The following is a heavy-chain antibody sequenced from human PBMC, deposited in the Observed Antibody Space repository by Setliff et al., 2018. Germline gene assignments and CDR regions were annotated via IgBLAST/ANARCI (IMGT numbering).Heavy chain of an antibody. CDR3: ANPVQDTAMPLYYFDY. J-gene: IGHJ4*02. Sequence: GGSLRLSCAASGFTFSSYAMSWVRQAPGKGLEWVSAISDSGGSTYYADSVKGRFTISRDNSKNKLYLQMNSLRAEDTAVYYCANPVQDTAMPLYYFDYWGQGTLVTVSS. D-gene: IGHD5-18*01. CDR1: GFTFSSYA. CDR2: ISDSGGST. V-gene: IGHV3-23*01.